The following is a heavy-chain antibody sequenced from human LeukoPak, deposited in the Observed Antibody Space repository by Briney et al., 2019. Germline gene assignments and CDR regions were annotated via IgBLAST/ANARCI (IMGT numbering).Heavy chain of an antibody. D-gene: IGHD1-26*01. J-gene: IGHJ3*02. CDR2: ITRSSDYR. V-gene: IGHV3-21*01. CDR1: GFTFSLYR. Sequence: GGSLRLSCAASGFTFSLYRMNWVRQAPGKGLEWVSSITRSSDYRYYSDSVRGRFAISRDNAKDSLYLHMNSLRAEYTAVYYCAYLHSGSFAFDIWGQGTMVTVSS. CDR3: AYLHSGSFAFDI.